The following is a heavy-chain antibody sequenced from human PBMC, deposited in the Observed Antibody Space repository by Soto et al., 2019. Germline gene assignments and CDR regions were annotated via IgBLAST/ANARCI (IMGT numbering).Heavy chain of an antibody. CDR3: TTGPNLRPLAAFDI. CDR1: GSTFTNAW. CDR2: IKSKSDGETI. Sequence: VQLVESGGGLVKPGGSLRLSCAASGSTFTNAWMTWVRQGPGKGLEWVGRIKSKSDGETIDYAAPVKGRFTISRDDSKNTLYLQMNSLNTEDTAVYYCTTGPNLRPLAAFDIWGQGTVVTVSS. J-gene: IGHJ3*02. V-gene: IGHV3-15*01.